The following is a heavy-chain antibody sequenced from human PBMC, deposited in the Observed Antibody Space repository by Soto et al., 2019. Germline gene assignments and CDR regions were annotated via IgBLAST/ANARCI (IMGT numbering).Heavy chain of an antibody. CDR1: GFTFTSSA. J-gene: IGHJ5*02. V-gene: IGHV1-58*01. Sequence: SVKVSCKASGFTFTSSAVQWVRQARGQRLEWIGWIVVGSGNTNYAQKFQERVTITRDMSTSTAYMELSSLRSEDTAVYYCAEDPWQKNWFDPWGQGTMVTVSS. CDR2: IVVGSGNT. CDR3: AEDPWQKNWFDP.